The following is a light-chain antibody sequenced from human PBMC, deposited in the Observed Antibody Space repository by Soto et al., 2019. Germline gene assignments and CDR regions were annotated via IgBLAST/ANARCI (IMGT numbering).Light chain of an antibody. CDR2: DAF. CDR3: QQYDNHPLT. V-gene: IGKV1-33*01. Sequence: DIQMTQSPSSLSASVGDRVSVTCQASQDISKHLNWYQQKPGKAPVLLIYDAFNLETGVPSRFSGSGSGTDFTFTISSLQPEDIATYYCQQYDNHPLTFGGGTKVDIK. CDR1: QDISKH. J-gene: IGKJ4*01.